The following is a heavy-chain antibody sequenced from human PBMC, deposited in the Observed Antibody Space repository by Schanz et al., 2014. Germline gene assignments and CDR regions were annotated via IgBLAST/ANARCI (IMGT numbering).Heavy chain of an antibody. CDR1: GGTFSSFG. J-gene: IGHJ6*02. D-gene: IGHD3-10*01. Sequence: QVHLVQSGAEVKKPGSSVKVSCKASGGTFSSFGINWVRQAPGQGLEWMGRIIPILGIANYAQKFQDKVTITADTSTTTAYMELRNLRSDDTAVYYCARAKRFGDMDVWGQGTTVTVSS. CDR2: IIPILGIA. V-gene: IGHV1-69*04. CDR3: ARAKRFGDMDV.